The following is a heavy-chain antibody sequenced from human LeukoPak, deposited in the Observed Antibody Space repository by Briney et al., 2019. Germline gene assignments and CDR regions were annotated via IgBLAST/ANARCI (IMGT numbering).Heavy chain of an antibody. J-gene: IGHJ4*02. CDR2: IYYSGST. V-gene: IGHV4-39*01. D-gene: IGHD4/OR15-4a*01. CDR1: GGSISSSSYY. Sequence: SETLSLTCTVSGGSISSSSYYWGWIRQPPGKGLEWIGSIYYSGSTYYNPSLKSRVTISVDTSKNQFSLKLSSVTAADTAVYYCARRGEGALDYWGQGTLVTVSS. CDR3: ARRGEGALDY.